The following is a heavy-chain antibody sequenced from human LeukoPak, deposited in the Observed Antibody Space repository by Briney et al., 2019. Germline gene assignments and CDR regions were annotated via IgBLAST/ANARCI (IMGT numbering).Heavy chain of an antibody. CDR1: GFTFRSYA. CDR2: TSENGGST. D-gene: IGHD2-2*01. J-gene: IGHJ6*02. V-gene: IGHV3-23*01. Sequence: AGGSLRLSCAASGFTFRSYAMSWVRQAPGKGLEWVSSTSENGGSTYYADSVKGRFTMSRDNSKNTLYLQMNSLRAEDTAVYYCAKDRGDIVVVPAAIFGNYYYYGMDVWGQGTTVTVSS. CDR3: AKDRGDIVVVPAAIFGNYYYYGMDV.